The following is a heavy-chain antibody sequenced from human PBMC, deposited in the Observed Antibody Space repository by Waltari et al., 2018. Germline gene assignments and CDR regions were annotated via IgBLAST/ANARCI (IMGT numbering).Heavy chain of an antibody. Sequence: VQLQESGPGLVKPSETLSLTCTVSGGSISSYYWSWLRQPPGKGLEWIGYIYYSGSTNYNPSLKSRVTISVDTSKNQFSLKLSSVTAADTAVYYCARVGYCSGGSCYSGVNWFDPWGQGTLVTVSS. CDR2: IYYSGST. D-gene: IGHD2-15*01. CDR1: GGSISSYY. CDR3: ARVGYCSGGSCYSGVNWFDP. V-gene: IGHV4-59*01. J-gene: IGHJ5*02.